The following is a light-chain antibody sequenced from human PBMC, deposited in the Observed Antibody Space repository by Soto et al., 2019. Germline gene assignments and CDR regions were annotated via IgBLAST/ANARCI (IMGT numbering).Light chain of an antibody. CDR3: QSYDNSLSGSNV. CDR2: GNR. Sequence: QSVLTQPPSVSGAPGQRVTLSCTGNSSNLGAGYDVHWYQQLPGAAPKLVIFGNRNRPSGVPERFSGSKSGTSASLAITGLQAEDEADYYCQSYDNSLSGSNVFGTGTKLTVL. CDR1: SSNLGAGYD. V-gene: IGLV1-40*01. J-gene: IGLJ1*01.